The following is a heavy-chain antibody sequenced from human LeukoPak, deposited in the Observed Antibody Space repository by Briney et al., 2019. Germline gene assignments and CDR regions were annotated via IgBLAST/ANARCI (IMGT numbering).Heavy chain of an antibody. CDR3: ARDFTPHYGSGSYGMDY. CDR2: IYSGGST. J-gene: IGHJ4*02. D-gene: IGHD3-10*01. Sequence: GGSLRLSCAASGFTVSSNYMSWVRQAPGKGLEWVSVIYSGGSTYYADSVKGRFTISRDNSKNTLYLQMNSLRAEDTAVYYCARDFTPHYGSGSYGMDYWGQGTLVTVSS. CDR1: GFTVSSNY. V-gene: IGHV3-66*01.